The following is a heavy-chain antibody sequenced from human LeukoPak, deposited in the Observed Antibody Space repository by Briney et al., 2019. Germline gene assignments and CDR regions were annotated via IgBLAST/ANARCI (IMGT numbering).Heavy chain of an antibody. D-gene: IGHD2-2*01. V-gene: IGHV4-4*07. CDR3: ARCCSSTSCSNNWFDP. CDR2: IYTSGST. CDR1: GGSISSYY. J-gene: IGHJ5*02. Sequence: KPSETLSLTCTVSGGSISSYYWSWIRQPAGKGLEWIGRIYTSGSTNYNPSLKSRVTMSVDTSKNQFSLKLSSVTAADTAVYYCARCCSSTSCSNNWFDPWGQGTLVTVSS.